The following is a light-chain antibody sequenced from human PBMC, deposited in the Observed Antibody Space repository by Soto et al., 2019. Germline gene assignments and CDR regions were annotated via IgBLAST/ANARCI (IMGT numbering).Light chain of an antibody. CDR1: QSVSRY. J-gene: IGKJ1*01. V-gene: IGKV3-11*01. CDR3: HQRSNWPWT. CDR2: DAS. Sequence: EIVFTQSPATLYLSPGERATLSCRTSQSVSRYLAWYQHKVGQAPRILIYDASSRETGIPARFSGRGSGTEFTLTISSLEPEDFEVYYCHQRSNWPWTFGQGTKVDIK.